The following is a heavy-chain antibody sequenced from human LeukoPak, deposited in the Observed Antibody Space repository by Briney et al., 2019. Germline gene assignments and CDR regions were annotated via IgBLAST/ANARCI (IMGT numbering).Heavy chain of an antibody. J-gene: IGHJ4*02. CDR1: GGSISSYY. D-gene: IGHD1-26*01. Sequence: SETLSLTCTVSGGSISSYYWSWIRQPPGKGLEWIGNIYYSGSTYYNPYLKSRVTISVDTSKNQFSLKLSSVTAADTAVYYCARDGRFPPEVLPRYFDYWGQGTLVTVSS. V-gene: IGHV4-59*12. CDR3: ARDGRFPPEVLPRYFDY. CDR2: IYYSGST.